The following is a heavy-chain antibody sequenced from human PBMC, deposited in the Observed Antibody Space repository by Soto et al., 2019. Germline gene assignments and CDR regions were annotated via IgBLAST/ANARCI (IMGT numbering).Heavy chain of an antibody. CDR3: AKGSLVVVPAAKDYYYMDV. CDR2: ISGSGGST. CDR1: GFTFSSYA. Sequence: EVQLLESGGGLVQPGGSLRLSCAASGFTFSSYAMSWVRQAPGKGLEWVSAISGSGGSTYYADSVKGRFTISRDNSKNTLYLEMNSLRAEDTAVYYCAKGSLVVVPAAKDYYYMDVWGKGTTVTVSS. V-gene: IGHV3-23*01. J-gene: IGHJ6*03. D-gene: IGHD2-2*01.